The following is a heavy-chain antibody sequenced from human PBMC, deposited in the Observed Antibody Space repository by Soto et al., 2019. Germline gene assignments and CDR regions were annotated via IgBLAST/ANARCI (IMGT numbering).Heavy chain of an antibody. V-gene: IGHV1-69*12. J-gene: IGHJ3*01. CDR3: ARRHKLGGNSDASDV. Sequence: QVQLVQSGAEVKKPGSSVKVSCKASGGSFSREAINWVRQAPGQGPEWMGGILPFFGTADYAQKFQGRVTMTADVSTSTALMELSTLTFADTAVYYCARRHKLGGNSDASDVWGQGTMVTVSS. CDR1: GGSFSREA. CDR2: ILPFFGTA. D-gene: IGHD1-1*01.